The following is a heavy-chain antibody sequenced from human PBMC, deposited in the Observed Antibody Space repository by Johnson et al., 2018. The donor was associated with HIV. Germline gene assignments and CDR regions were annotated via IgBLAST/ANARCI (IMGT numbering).Heavy chain of an antibody. D-gene: IGHD3-22*01. J-gene: IGHJ3*02. CDR3: ARDRLYYDRSGYYHDAFDI. CDR1: GFTVSRNY. Sequence: VQLVESGGGVVQPGGSLRVSCVASGFTVSRNYMTWVRQAPGKGLEWVSVIYGGGNTYYADSVKGRFTISRDNSQNTLYLQMNSLRAEDTAVYYCARDRLYYDRSGYYHDAFDIWGQGTMVTVSS. CDR2: IYGGGNT. V-gene: IGHV3-66*01.